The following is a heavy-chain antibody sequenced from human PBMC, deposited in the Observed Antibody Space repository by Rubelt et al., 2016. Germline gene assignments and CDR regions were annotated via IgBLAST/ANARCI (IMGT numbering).Heavy chain of an antibody. Sequence: CPASGFTFSSYGMHWVRQAPGKGLEWVAVISYDGSNKYYADSVKGRFTISRDNSKNTLYLQMNSLRAEDTAVYYCAKDPSSSWSTNTPGFDYWGQGTLVTVSS. J-gene: IGHJ4*02. CDR2: ISYDGSNK. CDR1: GFTFSSYG. CDR3: AKDPSSSWSTNTPGFDY. V-gene: IGHV3-30*18. D-gene: IGHD6-13*01.